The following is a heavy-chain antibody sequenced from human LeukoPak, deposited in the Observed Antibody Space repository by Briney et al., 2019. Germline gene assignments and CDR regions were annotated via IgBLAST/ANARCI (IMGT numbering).Heavy chain of an antibody. CDR2: IYTSGST. Sequence: SETLSLTCTVSGGSISSYYWSWIRQPPGKGLEWIGYIYTSGSTNYNPSLKSRVTMSVDTSKNQFSLKLSSVTAADTAVYYCAREYYDFWSGLNYYYGMDVWGQGTTVTVSS. J-gene: IGHJ6*02. CDR1: GGSISSYY. V-gene: IGHV4-4*08. D-gene: IGHD3-3*01. CDR3: AREYYDFWSGLNYYYGMDV.